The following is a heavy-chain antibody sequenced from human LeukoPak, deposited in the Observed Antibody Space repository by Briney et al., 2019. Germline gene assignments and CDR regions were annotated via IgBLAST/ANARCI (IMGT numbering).Heavy chain of an antibody. J-gene: IGHJ4*02. CDR2: IYNGGST. D-gene: IGHD6-13*01. V-gene: IGHV4-61*01. CDR1: GGSISGSTYF. CDR3: ARDSYSSSWYGPFDY. Sequence: PSETLSLTCTVSGGSISGSTYFWGWIRQPPGKGLEWIGYIYNGGSTNYNPSLKSRVTISVDTSKNQFSLKLNSVTAADTAVYYCARDSYSSSWYGPFDYWGQGTLVTVSS.